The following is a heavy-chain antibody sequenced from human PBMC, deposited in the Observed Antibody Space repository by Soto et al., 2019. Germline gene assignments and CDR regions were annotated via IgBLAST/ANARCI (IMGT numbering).Heavy chain of an antibody. J-gene: IGHJ4*02. CDR2: VYFNENT. D-gene: IGHD3-10*01. CDR1: GGSISSGGYY. Sequence: QVQLLESGPGLVKSSQTLSLTCSISGGSISSGGYYWSWVRQRPGKGLEWIGYVYFNENTYYNPSLKTRVSISFGSSKSQFSLRLSSVTAADAAIYYCARQITMVRGIDFWGPGISVSVSS. CDR3: ARQITMVRGIDF. V-gene: IGHV4-31*03.